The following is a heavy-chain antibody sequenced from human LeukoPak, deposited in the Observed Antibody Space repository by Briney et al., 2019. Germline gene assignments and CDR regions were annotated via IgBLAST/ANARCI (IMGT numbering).Heavy chain of an antibody. CDR2: ISAYNGNT. J-gene: IGHJ5*02. V-gene: IGHV1-18*01. CDR1: GYTFTSYG. Sequence: ASVKVSCKASGYTFTSYGISWVRQAPGQGLEWMGWISAYNGNTNYAQKLQGRVTMTTVTSTSTAYMELRSLRSDDTAVYYCARTGGGRRFKNWFDPWGQGTLVTVSS. CDR3: ARTGGGRRFKNWFDP. D-gene: IGHD2-15*01.